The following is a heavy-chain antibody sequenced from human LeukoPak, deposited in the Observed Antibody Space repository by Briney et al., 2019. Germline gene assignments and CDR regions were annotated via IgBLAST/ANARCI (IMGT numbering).Heavy chain of an antibody. CDR3: ARGQFWSGYSI. CDR2: INHRRST. J-gene: IGHJ4*02. CDR1: GGSFSGYY. Sequence: PSETLSLTCAVYGGSFSGYYWSWIRLPPGKGLEWIGEINHRRSTNYNPSLKSRVTMSVDTSKNQFSLNLSSVTAADTAVYYCARGQFWSGYSIWGQGTLVTVSS. V-gene: IGHV4-34*01. D-gene: IGHD3-3*02.